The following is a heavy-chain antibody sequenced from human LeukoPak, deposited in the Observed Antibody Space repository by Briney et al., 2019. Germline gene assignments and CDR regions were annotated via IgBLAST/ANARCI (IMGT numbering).Heavy chain of an antibody. D-gene: IGHD2-2*01. J-gene: IGHJ4*02. Sequence: GESLKISCKGSGYSFTNYWIGWVRQMPGKGLEWMGIIYLGDSDTRYSPSFQGQVTISADKSISIAYLQWSSLKASDTAMYYCARKGRYCSSTNCPFDYWGQGTLVTVSS. CDR1: GYSFTNYW. V-gene: IGHV5-51*01. CDR3: ARKGRYCSSTNCPFDY. CDR2: IYLGDSDT.